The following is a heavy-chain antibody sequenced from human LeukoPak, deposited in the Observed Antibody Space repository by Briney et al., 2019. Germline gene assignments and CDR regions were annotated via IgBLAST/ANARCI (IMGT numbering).Heavy chain of an antibody. CDR2: IRSKANSYAT. CDR1: GFTFSGSA. V-gene: IGHV3-73*01. D-gene: IGHD2-2*01. J-gene: IGHJ5*02. CDR3: TIVVPAARDNWFDP. Sequence: GGSLRLSCAAPGFTFSGSAMHWVRQASGKGLEWVGRIRSKANSYATAYAASVKGRFTISRDDSKNTAYLRMNSLKTEDTAVYYCTIVVPAARDNWFDPWGQGTLVTVSS.